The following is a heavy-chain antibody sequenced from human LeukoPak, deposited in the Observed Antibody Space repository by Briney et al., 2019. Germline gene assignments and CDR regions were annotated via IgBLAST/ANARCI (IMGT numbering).Heavy chain of an antibody. V-gene: IGHV1-46*01. D-gene: IGHD3-16*02. Sequence: ASVKVSCKASGYTFINNWMHWVRPAPGQGLEWMGLINPTGTGTLYAQKFQGRVTMTRDMSTSTDYMEVSSLRSEDTAVYYCARDNSVGDIVWWFDPWGQGTLVTVSS. CDR3: ARDNSVGDIVWWFDP. CDR2: INPTGTGT. CDR1: GYTFINNW. J-gene: IGHJ5*02.